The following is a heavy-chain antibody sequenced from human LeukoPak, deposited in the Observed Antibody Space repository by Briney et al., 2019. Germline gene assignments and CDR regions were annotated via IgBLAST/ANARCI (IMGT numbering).Heavy chain of an antibody. Sequence: SVKVSCKASGGTFSSYAISWVRQAPGQGLEWMGGIIPVFGTANYAQKFQGRVTITTDESTSTAYMELSSLRSEDTAVYYCARSDSSSWYWRYNWFDPWGQGTLVTVSS. V-gene: IGHV1-69*05. CDR3: ARSDSSSWYWRYNWFDP. D-gene: IGHD6-13*01. CDR2: IIPVFGTA. J-gene: IGHJ5*02. CDR1: GGTFSSYA.